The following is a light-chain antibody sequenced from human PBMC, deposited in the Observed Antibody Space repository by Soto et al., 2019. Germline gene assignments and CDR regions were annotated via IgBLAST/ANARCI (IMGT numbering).Light chain of an antibody. J-gene: IGKJ4*01. CDR1: QSIDSW. CDR2: KTS. CDR3: QQYKSFSLT. V-gene: IGKV1-5*03. Sequence: DIQMTQSPSTLSASVGDRVTITCRASQSIDSWLAWYQQKPGKAPKLLIYKTSNLESGVPSRFSGSGSGTEFSLTISSLQPDDFATYYCQQYKSFSLTFGGATRVEVK.